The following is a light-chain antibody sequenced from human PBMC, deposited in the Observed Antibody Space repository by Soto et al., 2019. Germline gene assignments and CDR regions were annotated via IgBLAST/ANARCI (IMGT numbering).Light chain of an antibody. CDR1: SSNIGAGYD. V-gene: IGLV1-40*01. CDR2: GND. J-gene: IGLJ3*02. CDR3: QSYDSSLSDSV. Sequence: QAVVTQPPSVSGAPGQRVTISCAGSSSNIGAGYDVHWYQQLPGTAPKLLIYGNDNRPSGVPDRFSGSKSGTSASLAITGLQADDEADYYCQSYDSSLSDSVFGGGTKLTVL.